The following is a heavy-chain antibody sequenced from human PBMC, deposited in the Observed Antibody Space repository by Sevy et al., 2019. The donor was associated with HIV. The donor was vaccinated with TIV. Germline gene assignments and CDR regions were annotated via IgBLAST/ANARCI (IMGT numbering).Heavy chain of an antibody. CDR3: ASDQGAGYFDH. V-gene: IGHV4-59*13. CDR1: ADSINSYY. CDR2: MSYSAFT. J-gene: IGHJ4*02. Sequence: SETLSLTCTVSADSINSYYYSWIRQPPGGGLEWIGFMSYSAFTNSNPSLKSPVTLSIDTSKNQISLKLTSVTPADTAIYFCASDQGAGYFDHWGQGTLVTVSS.